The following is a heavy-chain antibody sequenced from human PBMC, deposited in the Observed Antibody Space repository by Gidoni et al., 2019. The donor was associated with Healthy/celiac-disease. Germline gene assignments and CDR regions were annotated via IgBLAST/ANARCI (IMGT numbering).Heavy chain of an antibody. Sequence: SSYAMHWVRQAPGKGLEWVAVISYDGSNKYYADSVKGRFTISRDNSKNTLYLQMNSLRAEDTAVYYCARDSYYDSSGAANGDWGQGTLVTV. CDR1: SSYA. D-gene: IGHD3-22*01. V-gene: IGHV3-30-3*01. J-gene: IGHJ4*02. CDR2: ISYDGSNK. CDR3: ARDSYYDSSGAANGD.